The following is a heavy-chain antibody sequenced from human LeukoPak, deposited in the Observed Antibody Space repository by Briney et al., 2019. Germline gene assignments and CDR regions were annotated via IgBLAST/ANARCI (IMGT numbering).Heavy chain of an antibody. CDR3: ARDYPNDCSSRSCPSPFDY. Sequence: GGSLRLSCVASGVTFSRYSMSWVRQAPGKGLEWVSSITLSNSISYTASLRGRFTISRVNAWNSVFLQMNSLRAEDTATYYCARDYPNDCSSRSCPSPFDYWGPGSLVTVSP. CDR2: ITLSNSI. J-gene: IGHJ4*02. V-gene: IGHV3-21*06. CDR1: GVTFSRYS. D-gene: IGHD2-2*01.